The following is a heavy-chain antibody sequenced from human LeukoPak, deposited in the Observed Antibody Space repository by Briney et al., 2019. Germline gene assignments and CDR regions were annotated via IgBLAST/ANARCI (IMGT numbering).Heavy chain of an antibody. CDR3: ARDSYYYGSGSLFDY. CDR2: IYHSGST. V-gene: IGHV4-38-2*02. D-gene: IGHD3-10*01. CDR1: GYSISSGYY. Sequence: SETLSLTCTVSGYSISSGYYWGWIRQPPGKGLEWIGSIYHSGSTYYNPSLKSRVTISVDTSKNQFSLKLSSVTAADTAVYYCARDSYYYGSGSLFDYWGQGTLVTVSS. J-gene: IGHJ4*02.